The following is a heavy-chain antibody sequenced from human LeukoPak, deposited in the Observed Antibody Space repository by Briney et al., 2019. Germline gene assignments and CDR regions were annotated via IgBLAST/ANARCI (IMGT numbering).Heavy chain of an antibody. CDR2: ISYDGSNK. J-gene: IGHJ4*02. D-gene: IGHD6-19*01. V-gene: IGHV3-30-3*01. CDR1: GFTFSSYA. Sequence: GGSLRLSCAASGFTFSSYAMHWVRQAPGKGLEWVAVISYDGSNKYYADSVKGRFTISRDNSKNTLYLQMNSLRAEDTAVYYCAREMSGWYKGFDYWGQGTLVTVSS. CDR3: AREMSGWYKGFDY.